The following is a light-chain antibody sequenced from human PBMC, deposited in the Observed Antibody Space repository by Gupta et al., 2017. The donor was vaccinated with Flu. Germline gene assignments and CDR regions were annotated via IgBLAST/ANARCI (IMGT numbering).Light chain of an antibody. CDR2: KAS. Sequence: DIRMTQSPSTRSASLGDTVTISCRASQNIDGWLAWYQLKPGKAPKLLIYKASGLENGVPSRFSGSGSGTIFTLTITGLQRDDSATYFCQKYFSYRTFGQGTKVEIK. J-gene: IGKJ1*01. CDR3: QKYFSYRT. CDR1: QNIDGW. V-gene: IGKV1-5*03.